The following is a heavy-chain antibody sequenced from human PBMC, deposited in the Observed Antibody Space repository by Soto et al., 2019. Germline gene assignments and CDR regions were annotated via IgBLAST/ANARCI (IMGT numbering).Heavy chain of an antibody. CDR1: EFTFSSSP. CDR2: ISGSGGST. J-gene: IGHJ6*02. D-gene: IGHD3-22*01. V-gene: IGHV3-23*01. CDR3: AKCQFPDYYDSSDYNSCGYYYGMDV. Sequence: GGSLRLSCADAEFTFSSSPVSWVLQPPGKGLDWVSAISGSGGSTYYADSVKGRFTISRDNSKNTLYLQMNSLRAEDTAVYYCAKCQFPDYYDSSDYNSCGYYYGMDVWGQGTTVTVSS.